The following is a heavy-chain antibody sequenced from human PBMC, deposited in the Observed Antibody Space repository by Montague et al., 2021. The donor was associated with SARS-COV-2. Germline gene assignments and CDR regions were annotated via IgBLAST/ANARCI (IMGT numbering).Heavy chain of an antibody. CDR1: GGSISSSSYY. D-gene: IGHD5-18*01. V-gene: IGHV4-39*01. CDR2: IYYSGST. Sequence: SETLSLTCTVSGGSISSSSYYWGWIRQPPGKGLEWIGSIYYSGSTYYXWCVKSRVTISVDTSKNQFSLKLSSVTAADTAVYYCARHVDSYGPYYFDYWGQGTLVTVSS. J-gene: IGHJ4*02. CDR3: ARHVDSYGPYYFDY.